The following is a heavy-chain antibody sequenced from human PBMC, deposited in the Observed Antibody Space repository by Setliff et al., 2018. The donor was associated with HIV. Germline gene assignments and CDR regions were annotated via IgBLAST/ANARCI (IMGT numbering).Heavy chain of an antibody. Sequence: SETLSLTCTVSGGSISTHYWSWIRQPPGKGLEWIGTVYYDASTIYTPSLNSRVIISVDTSKSQFSLNLSSVTAADTAVYYCAREKRQIWSTDYYYHYGLDVWGQGRTVTVSS. D-gene: IGHD5-18*01. CDR1: GGSISTHY. V-gene: IGHV4-59*11. J-gene: IGHJ6*02. CDR3: AREKRQIWSTDYYYHYGLDV. CDR2: VYYDAST.